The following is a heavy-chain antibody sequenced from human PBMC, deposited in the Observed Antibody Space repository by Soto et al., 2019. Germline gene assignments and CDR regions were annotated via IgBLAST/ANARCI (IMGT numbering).Heavy chain of an antibody. D-gene: IGHD2-2*01. CDR2: IYYSGST. CDR1: GGSISSYY. V-gene: IGHV4-59*01. CDR3: ARGYCSSTSCYDD. J-gene: IGHJ4*02. Sequence: SETLSLTCTVSGGSISSYYWSWIRQPPGKGLEWIGYIYYSGSTNYNPSLKSRVTISVDTSKNQFSLKLSSVTAADTAVYYCARGYCSSTSCYDDWGQGTLVTVSS.